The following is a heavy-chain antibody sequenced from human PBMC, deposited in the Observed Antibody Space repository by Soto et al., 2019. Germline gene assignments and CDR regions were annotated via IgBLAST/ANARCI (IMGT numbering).Heavy chain of an antibody. D-gene: IGHD4-17*01. CDR1: GYSFTSYW. V-gene: IGHV5-10-1*01. CDR3: ARLKWRLPYYYYCMDV. CDR2: IDPSDSYT. J-gene: IGHJ6*02. Sequence: GESLKISCKGSGYSFTSYWISWVRQMLGKGLAWLGRIDPSDSYTNYSPSFQGHVTISADKSISTAYLQWSSLKASDTAMYYCARLKWRLPYYYYCMDVWGQGTTVTVSS.